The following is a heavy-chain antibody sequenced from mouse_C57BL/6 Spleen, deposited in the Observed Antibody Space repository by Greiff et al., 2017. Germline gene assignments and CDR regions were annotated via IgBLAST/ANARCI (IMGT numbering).Heavy chain of an antibody. D-gene: IGHD2-4*01. J-gene: IGHJ2*01. CDR1: GYTFTSYW. Sequence: QVQLKQPGAELVRPGSSVKLSCKASGYTFTSYWMHWVKQRPIQGLEWIGNIDPSDSETHYNQKFKDKATLTVDKSSSTAYMQLSSLTSEDSAVYYCARGIYYDYDGGNFDYWGQGTTLTVSS. V-gene: IGHV1-52*01. CDR3: ARGIYYDYDGGNFDY. CDR2: IDPSDSET.